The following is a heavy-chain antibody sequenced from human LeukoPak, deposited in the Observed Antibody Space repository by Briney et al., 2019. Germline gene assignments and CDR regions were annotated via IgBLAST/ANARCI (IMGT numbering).Heavy chain of an antibody. D-gene: IGHD5-12*01. CDR2: IYYSGST. CDR3: ARTDIVATRVDY. Sequence: PSETLSLTCTVSGGSISSGGYYWSWVRQPPGKGLEWIGYIYYSGSTNYSPSLKSRVTISVDTSKNQFSLKLSSVTAADTAVYYCARTDIVATRVDYWGQGTLVTVSS. V-gene: IGHV4-61*08. CDR1: GGSISSGGYY. J-gene: IGHJ4*02.